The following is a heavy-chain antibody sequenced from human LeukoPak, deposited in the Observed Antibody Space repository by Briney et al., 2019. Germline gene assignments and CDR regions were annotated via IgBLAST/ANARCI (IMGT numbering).Heavy chain of an antibody. Sequence: GGSLRLSCAASGFTFSIYWMSWVRQAPGKGLEWVAHIKQDGSEKYYVDSVKGRFTISRDNAKNSLYLQMNSLRAEDTAVYYCARGGYGYAYLDYWGQGTLVTVSS. CDR3: ARGGYGYAYLDY. J-gene: IGHJ4*02. D-gene: IGHD5-18*01. CDR1: GFTFSIYW. V-gene: IGHV3-7*01. CDR2: IKQDGSEK.